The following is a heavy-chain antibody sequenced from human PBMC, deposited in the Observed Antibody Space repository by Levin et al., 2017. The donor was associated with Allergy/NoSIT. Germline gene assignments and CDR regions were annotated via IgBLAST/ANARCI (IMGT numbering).Heavy chain of an antibody. J-gene: IGHJ4*02. CDR3: ARVPQAHSRSWYEDQGQAWQFYFDY. CDR2: ISAHDANT. Sequence: PAASVKVSCKASGYSFTSYGISWIRQAPGQGPEWMGWISAHDANTDYAQMLQGRLTLTTDTSTSTSYMELRSLRSDDTAVYYCARVPQAHSRSWYEDQGQAWQFYFDYWGQGTLVTVSS. D-gene: IGHD6-13*01. V-gene: IGHV1-18*01. CDR1: GYSFTSYG.